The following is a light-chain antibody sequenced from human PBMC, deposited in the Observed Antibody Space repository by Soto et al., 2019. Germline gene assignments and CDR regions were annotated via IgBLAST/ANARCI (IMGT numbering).Light chain of an antibody. J-gene: IGLJ1*01. CDR2: EVS. V-gene: IGLV2-14*01. Sequence: VLAQPASVSGSPGQSITISCTGTNSDVGGHNYVSWYQHHPGKAPKLMIYEVSNRPSGVSNRFSGSKSGNTASLTISGLQAGDEADYHCSSFSSTSTLYVFGTGTKVTVL. CDR3: SSFSSTSTLYV. CDR1: NSDVGGHNY.